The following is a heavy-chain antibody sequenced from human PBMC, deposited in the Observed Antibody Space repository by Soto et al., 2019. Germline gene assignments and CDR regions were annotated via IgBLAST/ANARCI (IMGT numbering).Heavy chain of an antibody. D-gene: IGHD3-22*01. CDR3: ARGFYDSEGYSNPFDN. Sequence: SETLSLTCAVSGGSISSGYWWSWVRQPPGERLEWIGEIFHSGTTNYNPSLKSRVTISVDKSKNQFSLRLSSVTAADTAVYYCARGFYDSEGYSNPFDNWGQGTLVTVSS. J-gene: IGHJ4*02. CDR1: GGSISSGYW. V-gene: IGHV4-4*02. CDR2: IFHSGTT.